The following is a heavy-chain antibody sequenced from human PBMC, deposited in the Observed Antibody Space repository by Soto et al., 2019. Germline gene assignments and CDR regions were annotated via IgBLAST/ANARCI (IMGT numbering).Heavy chain of an antibody. D-gene: IGHD5-12*01. CDR3: AKGAEGYVVSSLDS. Sequence: EVQLLESGGGFVQPGGSLRLSCAASGFRFSDFAMTWVRQAPGRGLEWVSAITGTASSTYYADSVKGRFTISRDNSKNTLYLQINSRRSEGTSIYYCAKGAEGYVVSSLDSWGQGTLVTVSS. CDR1: GFRFSDFA. CDR2: ITGTASST. V-gene: IGHV3-23*01. J-gene: IGHJ4*02.